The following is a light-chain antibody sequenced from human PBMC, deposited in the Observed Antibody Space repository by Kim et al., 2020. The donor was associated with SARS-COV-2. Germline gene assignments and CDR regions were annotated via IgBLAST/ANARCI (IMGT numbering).Light chain of an antibody. CDR3: QQYGTSPET. CDR1: QSVSSNY. Sequence: SAGERATLSCRASQSVSSNYLAWYQQKPGQAPRLLIYGASSRATGIPDRFSGSGSGTDFTLSINRLEPEDFAVYYCQQYGTSPETFGGGTKVDIK. V-gene: IGKV3-20*01. J-gene: IGKJ4*01. CDR2: GAS.